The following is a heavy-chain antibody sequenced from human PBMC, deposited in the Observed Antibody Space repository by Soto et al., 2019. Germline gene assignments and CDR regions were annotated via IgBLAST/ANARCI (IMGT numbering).Heavy chain of an antibody. CDR1: GYSFTSYW. V-gene: IGHV5-51*03. CDR3: VRAYCSGGSCYENY. D-gene: IGHD2-15*01. CDR2: IYPGDSDT. J-gene: IGHJ4*02. Sequence: DVQLVQSGAEVKKPGESLKISCKGSGYSFTSYWIGWVRQMPGKGLEWMGIIYPGDSDTRYSPSVQGQVTISVDKSINTAYLQWSSLKASDSAIYYCVRAYCSGGSCYENYWGQGTLVTVSS.